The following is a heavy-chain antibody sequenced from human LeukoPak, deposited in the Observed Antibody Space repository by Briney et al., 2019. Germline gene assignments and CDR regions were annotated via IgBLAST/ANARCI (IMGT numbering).Heavy chain of an antibody. J-gene: IGHJ4*02. D-gene: IGHD2-15*01. Sequence: PSETLSLTCTVSGGSISSYYWSWIRQPPGRGLEWIGYIYYSGSTNYNPSLKSRVTISVDTSKNQFSLNLTSVTTADTAVYYCAKEKGWQRGFDYWGQGTLVTVSS. CDR2: IYYSGST. CDR1: GGSISSYY. V-gene: IGHV4-59*01. CDR3: AKEKGWQRGFDY.